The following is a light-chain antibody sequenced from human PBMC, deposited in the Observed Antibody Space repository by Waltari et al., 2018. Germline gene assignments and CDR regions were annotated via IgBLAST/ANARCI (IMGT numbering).Light chain of an antibody. Sequence: DIVMTQSPDSLAVSLSERATINCKSSQSVLYSSNNKKYLTWVQQKPGQPPKLLIYWASTRESGVPDRFSGSGSGTDFTLTISSLQAEDIAVYYCQQYSNIPYTFGQGTKLEIK. CDR1: QSVLYSSNNKKY. V-gene: IGKV4-1*01. J-gene: IGKJ2*01. CDR3: QQYSNIPYT. CDR2: WAS.